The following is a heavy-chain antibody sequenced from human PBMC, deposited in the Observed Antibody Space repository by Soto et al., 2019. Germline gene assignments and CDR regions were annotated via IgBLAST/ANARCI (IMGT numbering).Heavy chain of an antibody. CDR2: ISGSGGIT. CDR3: AQSKVGATSNYFDY. D-gene: IGHD1-26*01. Sequence: PGGSLRLSCAASGFTFSSYAMSWVRQAPGKGLEWVSGISGSGGITYYADSVKGRFTISRDNSKNTLYLQLNSLRAEDTAVYHCAQSKVGATSNYFDYWCQGTLVTVSS. V-gene: IGHV3-23*01. J-gene: IGHJ4*02. CDR1: GFTFSSYA.